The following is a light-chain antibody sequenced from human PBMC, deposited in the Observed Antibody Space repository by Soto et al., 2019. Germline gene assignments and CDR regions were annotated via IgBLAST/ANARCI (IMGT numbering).Light chain of an antibody. Sequence: PGDRATLSCRASQSVSNDLAWYQQRPGQAPRLLIYGASTRATGLPARFSGSGSGTDFTLTISSLQSEDFALYFCQQYNNWVTFGGGTKVDIK. CDR1: QSVSND. CDR2: GAS. CDR3: QQYNNWVT. J-gene: IGKJ4*01. V-gene: IGKV3-15*01.